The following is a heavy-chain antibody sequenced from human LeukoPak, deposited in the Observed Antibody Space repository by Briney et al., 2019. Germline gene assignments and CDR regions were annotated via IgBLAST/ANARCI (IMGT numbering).Heavy chain of an antibody. CDR2: LRGDGST. CDR1: GFTFSSYA. D-gene: IGHD1-1*01. CDR3: AKASWVSNGDAVL. Sequence: PGGSLRPSCAASGFTFSSYAMSWVRQAPARGLEWVSSLRGDGSTFYADSVKGRFTLSRDESRNTVYFQLNSLRVEDTAVYYCAKASWVSNGDAVLWGQGTLVTVFS. J-gene: IGHJ4*02. V-gene: IGHV3-23*01.